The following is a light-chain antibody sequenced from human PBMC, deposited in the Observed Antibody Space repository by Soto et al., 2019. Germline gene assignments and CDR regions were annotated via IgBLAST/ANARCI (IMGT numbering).Light chain of an antibody. CDR1: QTIRRY. CDR3: QQSYSSPFD. Sequence: DIQMTQSPSSLSASVGDRVTITCRASQTIRRYLNWYQQKPGRAPNLLIYAASNLQSGVPSRFSGSGSETVFTLNISSLQPEDCATYYCQQSYSSPFDFGPGTKLLIK. J-gene: IGKJ3*01. CDR2: AAS. V-gene: IGKV1-39*01.